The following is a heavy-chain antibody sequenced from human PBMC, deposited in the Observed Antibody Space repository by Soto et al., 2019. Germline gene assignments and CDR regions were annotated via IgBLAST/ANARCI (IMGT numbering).Heavy chain of an antibody. V-gene: IGHV1-69*01. Sequence: QVQLVQSGAEVKKPGSSVKVSCKAPGGTFTSYAISWVRQAPGQGLGWMGGIIPIFGTAKYAQQFQGRVTITADESTSTGYMELSSLRSEDTAVYYCARSQGGSSSLDIYYYYYYGMDVWGQGTTVTVSS. CDR1: GGTFTSYA. J-gene: IGHJ6*02. D-gene: IGHD2-15*01. CDR3: ARSQGGSSSLDIYYYYYYGMDV. CDR2: IIPIFGTA.